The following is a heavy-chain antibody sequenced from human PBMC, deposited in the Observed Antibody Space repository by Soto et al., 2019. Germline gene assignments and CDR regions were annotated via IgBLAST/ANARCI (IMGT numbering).Heavy chain of an antibody. CDR3: ARSGDYDFWSGQPFGIYYYYMDV. D-gene: IGHD3-3*01. CDR1: GGSISSSSYY. J-gene: IGHJ6*03. V-gene: IGHV4-39*01. Sequence: QLQLQESGPGLVKPSETLSLTCTVSGGSISSSSYYWGWIRQPPGTGLEWIGSIYYSGSTYYNPSLKSRVTISIDTSKNQFSLKLSSVTAADTAVYYCARSGDYDFWSGQPFGIYYYYMDVWGKGTTVTVSS. CDR2: IYYSGST.